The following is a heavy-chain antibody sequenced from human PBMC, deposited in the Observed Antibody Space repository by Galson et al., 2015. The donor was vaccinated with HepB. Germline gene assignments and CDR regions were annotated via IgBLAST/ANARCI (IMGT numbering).Heavy chain of an antibody. D-gene: IGHD3-10*01. CDR2: VNPTSGAT. CDR1: GDSFSDYY. V-gene: IGHV1-2*07. Sequence: SAKVSCKASGDSFSDYYIHWVRHTPGPGLEWNAWVNPTSGATYYANPFQGRVAVTRHTSISTAYMELTRVTYDDTAVYFCARGPTPIWFGELIGEAEATFRNGFDFWGQGTLVTVSS. J-gene: IGHJ4*02. CDR3: ARGPTPIWFGELIGEAEATFRNGFDF.